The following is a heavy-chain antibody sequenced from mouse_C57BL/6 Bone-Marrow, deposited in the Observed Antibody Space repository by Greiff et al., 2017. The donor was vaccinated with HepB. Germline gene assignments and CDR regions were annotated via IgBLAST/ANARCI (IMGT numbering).Heavy chain of an antibody. CDR2: INPYNGGT. Sequence: VQLQQSGPVLVKPGASVKMSCKASGYTFTDYYMNWVKQSHGKSLEWIGVINPYNGGTSYNQKFKGKATLTVDKSSSTAYMELNSLTSEDSAVYYCARDYGSSYVPFAYWGQGTLVTVSA. J-gene: IGHJ3*01. D-gene: IGHD1-1*01. V-gene: IGHV1-19*01. CDR1: GYTFTDYY. CDR3: ARDYGSSYVPFAY.